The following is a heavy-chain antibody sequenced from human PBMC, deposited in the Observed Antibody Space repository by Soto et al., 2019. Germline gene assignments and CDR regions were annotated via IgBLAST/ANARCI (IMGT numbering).Heavy chain of an antibody. CDR2: INAGNGNT. D-gene: IGHD3-10*01. Sequence: ASVKVSCKASGYTFTSYAIHWVRQAPGQRLEWMGWINAGNGNTKYSQKFQGRVTITRDTSASTAYMELSSLRSEDTAVYYCARKYYGSGPIGGFDIWGPGTMVTFSS. J-gene: IGHJ3*02. CDR3: ARKYYGSGPIGGFDI. V-gene: IGHV1-3*01. CDR1: GYTFTSYA.